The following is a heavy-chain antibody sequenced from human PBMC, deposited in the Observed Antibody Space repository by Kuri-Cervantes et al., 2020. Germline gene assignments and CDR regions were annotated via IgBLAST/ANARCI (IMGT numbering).Heavy chain of an antibody. CDR1: GFTFSSYS. Sequence: LSLTCAASGFTFSSYSMNWVRQAPGKGLEWVSAISGSGGSTYYADSVKGRFTISRDNSKNTLYLQMNSLRAEDTAVYYCAKGEDTAMVQGHGMDVWGQGTTVTVSS. CDR2: ISGSGGST. CDR3: AKGEDTAMVQGHGMDV. J-gene: IGHJ6*02. V-gene: IGHV3-23*01. D-gene: IGHD5-18*01.